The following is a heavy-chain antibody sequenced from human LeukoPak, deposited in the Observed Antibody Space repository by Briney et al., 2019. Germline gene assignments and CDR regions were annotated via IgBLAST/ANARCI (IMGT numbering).Heavy chain of an antibody. J-gene: IGHJ4*02. CDR1: GGSISSYY. CDR3: ARHRSSGYDSDFDY. Sequence: SETLSFTCTVSGGSISSYYWSWIRQPPGKGVEWIGYIYYSGSTNYNPSLKSRVTISVDTSKNQFSLKLSSVTAADTAVYYCARHRSSGYDSDFDYWGQGTLVTVSS. CDR2: IYYSGST. V-gene: IGHV4-59*08. D-gene: IGHD5-12*01.